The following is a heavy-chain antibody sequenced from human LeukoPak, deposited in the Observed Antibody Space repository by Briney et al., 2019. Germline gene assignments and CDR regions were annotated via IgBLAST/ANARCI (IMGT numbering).Heavy chain of an antibody. CDR2: ISLRGLT. CDR1: GVSLSGTNL. V-gene: IGHV4-4*02. J-gene: IGHJ4*02. Sequence: SGTLSLTCCVSGVSLSGTNLWSWVRQPPGQGLGWIGEISLRGLTNYNPSLRSRLTMSLDESKNQVSLNLTSVTAADTAVYYCSRESGPFSPFGFWGQGTLVSVHS. D-gene: IGHD1-26*01. CDR3: SRESGPFSPFGF.